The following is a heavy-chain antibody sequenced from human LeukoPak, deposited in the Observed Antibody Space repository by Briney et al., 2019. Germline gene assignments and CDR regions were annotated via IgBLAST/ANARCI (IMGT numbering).Heavy chain of an antibody. D-gene: IGHD3-3*01. CDR3: ARPLYYDFWSGYSP. J-gene: IGHJ5*02. CDR1: GGTFSSYA. CDR2: ISAYNGNT. V-gene: IGHV1-18*01. Sequence: ASVKVSCKASGGTFSSYAISWVRQAPGQGLEWMGWISAYNGNTNYAQKLQGRVTMTTDTSTSTAYMELRSLRSDDTAVYYCARPLYYDFWSGYSPWGQGTLVTVSS.